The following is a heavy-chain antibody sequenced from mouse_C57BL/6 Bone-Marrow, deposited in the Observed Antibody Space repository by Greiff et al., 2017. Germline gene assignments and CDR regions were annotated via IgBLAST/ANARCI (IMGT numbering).Heavy chain of an antibody. D-gene: IGHD2-2*01. CDR1: GYTFTSYT. CDR3: AKPLWLRYAMDY. V-gene: IGHV1-4*01. J-gene: IGHJ4*01. Sequence: QVQLKQSGAELARPGASVKMSCKASGYTFTSYTMHWVKQRPGQGLEWIGYINPSSGYTKYNQKFKDKATLTADKSSSTAYMQLSSLTSEDSAVYYCAKPLWLRYAMDYWGQGTSVTVSS. CDR2: INPSSGYT.